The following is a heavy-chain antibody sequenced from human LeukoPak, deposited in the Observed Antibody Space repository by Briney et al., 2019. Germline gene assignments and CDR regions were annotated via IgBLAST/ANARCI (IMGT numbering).Heavy chain of an antibody. Sequence: GGSLRLSCAASGVTFSSYAMGWVRQFPGKGLEWVSAISGSGYSTYYADSVKGRFTISRDNSKNTLHLQMNSLRAEDTAVYYCAKGPLIEVAGTTWDYWGQGTLVTVSS. D-gene: IGHD6-19*01. J-gene: IGHJ4*02. V-gene: IGHV3-23*01. CDR3: AKGPLIEVAGTTWDY. CDR2: ISGSGYST. CDR1: GVTFSSYA.